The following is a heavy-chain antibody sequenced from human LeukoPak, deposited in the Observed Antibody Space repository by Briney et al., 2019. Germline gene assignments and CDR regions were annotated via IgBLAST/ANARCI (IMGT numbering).Heavy chain of an antibody. CDR3: ARTQGTHYYYYYYMDV. CDR1: GYTFTGYY. CDR2: ISAYNGNT. Sequence: ASVKVSCKASGYTFTGYYMHWVRQAPGQGLEWMGWISAYNGNTNYAQKLQGRVTMTTDTSTSTAYMELRSLRSDDTAVYYCARTQGTHYYYYYYMDVWSKGTTVTVSS. D-gene: IGHD3-10*01. V-gene: IGHV1-18*04. J-gene: IGHJ6*03.